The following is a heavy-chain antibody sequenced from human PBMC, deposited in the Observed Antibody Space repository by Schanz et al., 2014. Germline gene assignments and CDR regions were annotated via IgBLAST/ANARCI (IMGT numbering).Heavy chain of an antibody. CDR2: INTNTGNP. Sequence: QVQLVQSGSELKKPGASVNISCKASGYIFTNYVMNWVRQAPGQGLEWMGWINTNTGNPTYAQGFTGRFALSLDTSVSAAYLQIISLKAEDTAVYYCARGTFLDYWGQGTLVTVSS. CDR1: GYIFTNYV. CDR3: ARGTFLDY. J-gene: IGHJ4*02. D-gene: IGHD3-3*02. V-gene: IGHV7-4-1*02.